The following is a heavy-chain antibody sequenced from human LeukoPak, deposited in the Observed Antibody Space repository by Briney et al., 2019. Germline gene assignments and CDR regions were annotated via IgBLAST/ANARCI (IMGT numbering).Heavy chain of an antibody. CDR3: ASRPPRCGGDCYSRAPTSYYYYYYMDV. V-gene: IGHV3-7*03. J-gene: IGHJ6*03. Sequence: GGSLRLPCAASGFTFSSYWMSWVRQAPGKGLEWVANIKEDGSEKYYEDSVKGRFTISRDNAKNSLYLQMNSLRAEDTAVYYCASRPPRCGGDCYSRAPTSYYYYYYMDVWGKGTTVTVSS. CDR1: GFTFSSYW. CDR2: IKEDGSEK. D-gene: IGHD2-21*02.